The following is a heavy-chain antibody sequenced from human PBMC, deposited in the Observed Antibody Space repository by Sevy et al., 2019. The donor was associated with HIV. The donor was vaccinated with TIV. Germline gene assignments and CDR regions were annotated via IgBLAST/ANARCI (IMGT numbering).Heavy chain of an antibody. V-gene: IGHV1-2*06. CDR1: RFTFTGYY. CDR3: TRQSSDILNDPTPFDY. Sequence: ASVKVSCKASRFTFTGYYFHWVRQAPGQGLEWMGQMNPNSGGTKNAEKFQGRVTMTRDTSITTAYMELSSLTSDDTAVYYCTRQSSDILNDPTPFDYWCQGTLVTVSS. J-gene: IGHJ4*02. D-gene: IGHD3-9*01. CDR2: MNPNSGGT.